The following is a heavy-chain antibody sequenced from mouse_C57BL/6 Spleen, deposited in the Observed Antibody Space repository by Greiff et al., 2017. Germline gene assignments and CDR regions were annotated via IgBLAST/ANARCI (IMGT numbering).Heavy chain of an antibody. Sequence: EVKLQESGGGLVQPGGSLSLSCAASGFTFTDYYMSWVRQPPGKALEWLGFIRNKANGYTTEYSASVKGRFTISRDNSQSILYLQMNALRAEDSATYYCARSSANWDWFAYWGQGTLVTVSA. V-gene: IGHV7-3*01. J-gene: IGHJ3*01. D-gene: IGHD4-1*01. CDR3: ARSSANWDWFAY. CDR2: IRNKANGYTT. CDR1: GFTFTDYY.